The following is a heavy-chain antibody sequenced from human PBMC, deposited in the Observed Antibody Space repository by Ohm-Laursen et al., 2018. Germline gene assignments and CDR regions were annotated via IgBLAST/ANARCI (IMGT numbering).Heavy chain of an antibody. CDR1: GFTFSSYG. CDR3: AREGEVNWFDP. Sequence: SLRLSCTASGFTFSSYGMHWVRQAPGKGLEWVSGISWNSGSIGYADSVKGRFTISRDNAKNSLYLQMNSLRVEDTAVYYCAREGEVNWFDPWGQGTLVTVSS. V-gene: IGHV3-9*01. J-gene: IGHJ5*02. CDR2: ISWNSGSI.